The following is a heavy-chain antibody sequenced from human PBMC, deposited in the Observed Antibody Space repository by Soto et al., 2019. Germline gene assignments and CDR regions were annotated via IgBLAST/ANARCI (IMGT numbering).Heavy chain of an antibody. CDR2: ISGSGGST. CDR3: AKQGGYSYGEGWFDP. D-gene: IGHD5-18*01. CDR1: GFTFSSYA. V-gene: IGHV3-23*01. J-gene: IGHJ5*02. Sequence: EVPLLESGGGLVQPGGSLRLSCAASGFTFSSYAMSWVRQAPGKGLEWVSAISGSGGSTYYADSVKGRFTISRDNSKNTLYLQMNSLRDEDTAVYYCAKQGGYSYGEGWFDPWGQGTLVTVSS.